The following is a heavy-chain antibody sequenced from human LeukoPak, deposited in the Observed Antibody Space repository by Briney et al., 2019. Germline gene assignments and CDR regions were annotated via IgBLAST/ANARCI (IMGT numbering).Heavy chain of an antibody. V-gene: IGHV3-23*01. Sequence: GGSLRLSCAASGFTFTNYAMSWVRQAPGKGLEWVSAITGSDGSSYYADSVKGRFTISRDNSKNTLYLQVNSLRAEDTAVYYCAKWGDYDILTGYYVPDYWGQGTLVTVTS. D-gene: IGHD3-9*01. CDR2: ITGSDGSS. CDR1: GFTFTNYA. CDR3: AKWGDYDILTGYYVPDY. J-gene: IGHJ4*02.